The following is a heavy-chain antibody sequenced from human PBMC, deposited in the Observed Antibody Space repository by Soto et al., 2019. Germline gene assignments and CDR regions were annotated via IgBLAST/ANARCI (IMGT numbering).Heavy chain of an antibody. Sequence: QLQVQESGPGLVKPSETLSLTCTVSGGSISNNNYYWAWIRQSPGRGLEWIGSIYFTGSTLYTPSLRSRVAISVDTSKNQFSLMVTSVTAADTAVYYCARHQAAPGNRSPFDSWGQGTLVTVSS. CDR2: IYFTGST. J-gene: IGHJ4*02. CDR3: ARHQAAPGNRSPFDS. V-gene: IGHV4-39*01. D-gene: IGHD6-13*01. CDR1: GGSISNNNYY.